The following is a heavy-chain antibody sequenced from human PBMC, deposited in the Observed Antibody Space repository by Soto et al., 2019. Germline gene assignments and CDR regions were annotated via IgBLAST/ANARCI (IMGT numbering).Heavy chain of an antibody. CDR1: GFTFSSYA. V-gene: IGHV3-23*01. D-gene: IGHD3-16*02. CDR2: LSGSGGST. CDR3: AKDPIAPSRAYYYGMHV. Sequence: EVQLLESGGGLVQPGGSLRLSCAASGFTFSSYAMSWVRQAPGKGLEWVAALSGSGGSTYYADSVKGRFTISRDNSTNTLYLQMNSLRAEDTAVYYCAKDPIAPSRAYYYGMHVWGQGTTVTVSS. J-gene: IGHJ6*02.